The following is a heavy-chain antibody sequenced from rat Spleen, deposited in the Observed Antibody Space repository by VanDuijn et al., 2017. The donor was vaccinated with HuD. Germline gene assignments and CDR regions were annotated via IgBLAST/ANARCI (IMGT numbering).Heavy chain of an antibody. D-gene: IGHD4-5*01. J-gene: IGHJ4*01. Sequence: EVQLVESGGGLVQPGRSLKLSCAASGFTFSNYYMAWVRQAPTKGLEWVAYISTGGDNTYYRDSVRARFTISRDNAKSTLYLQVDSLKSEDTATYYCARHGRGKTTYYYVMDAWGQGASVTVSS. CDR1: GFTFSNYY. CDR2: ISTGGDNT. V-gene: IGHV5-25*01. CDR3: ARHGRGKTTYYYVMDA.